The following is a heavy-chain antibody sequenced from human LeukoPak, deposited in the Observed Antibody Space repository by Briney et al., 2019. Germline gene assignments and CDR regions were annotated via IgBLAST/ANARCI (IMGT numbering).Heavy chain of an antibody. D-gene: IGHD1-1*01. Sequence: PGRSLRLSCVVSAFTFSGYSMHWVRQAPGKGLEWVAFISHDGSNKYCADSLKGRFTISRDNSKSTLFLQMNSLRPEDTAVYYCARVGYDYNWYDAFDIWGQGTMVTVSS. V-gene: IGHV3-30*04. CDR2: ISHDGSNK. CDR1: AFTFSGYS. CDR3: ARVGYDYNWYDAFDI. J-gene: IGHJ3*02.